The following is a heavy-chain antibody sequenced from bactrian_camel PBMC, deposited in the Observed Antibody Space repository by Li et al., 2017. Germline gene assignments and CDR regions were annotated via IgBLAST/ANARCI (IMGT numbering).Heavy chain of an antibody. CDR1: GYTSSGYC. Sequence: HVQLVESGGGSVQAGDSLRLSCTASGYTSSGYCMAWFRQAPGKAREEVGGIDVDGSTGYADSVMGRFTISQDNAKNTVYLQMNSLKPEDTAMYYCALYEAYGGRCSFREDFYDYWGPGTQVTVS. V-gene: IGHV3S6*01. CDR2: IDVDGST. D-gene: IGHD1*01. J-gene: IGHJ4*01. CDR3: ALYEAYGGRCSFREDFYDY.